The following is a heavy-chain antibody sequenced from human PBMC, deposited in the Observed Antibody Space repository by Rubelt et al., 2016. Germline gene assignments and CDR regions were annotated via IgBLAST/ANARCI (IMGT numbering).Heavy chain of an antibody. CDR2: IYYSGST. Sequence: QLQLQESGPGLVRPSDTLSLTCTVSGGSISSSPYSWGWIRQPPGKGLEWIGTIYYSGSTYFNPSLGSRVTRVVDTSKSQFSLKLSSVTAADTGVYYCAREGVGKASDYWGQGTLVTVSS. D-gene: IGHD7-27*01. V-gene: IGHV4-39*02. CDR1: GGSISSSPYS. CDR3: AREGVGKASDY. J-gene: IGHJ4*02.